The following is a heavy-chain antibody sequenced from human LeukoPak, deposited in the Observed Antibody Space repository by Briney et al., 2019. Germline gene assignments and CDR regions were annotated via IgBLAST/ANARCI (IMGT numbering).Heavy chain of an antibody. CDR3: ARALRGYSYGYDYYYMDV. D-gene: IGHD5-18*01. CDR1: GFTVSSNY. V-gene: IGHV3-53*01. Sequence: GGSLRLSCAASGFTVSSNYMSWVRQAPGKGLEWVSVIYSGGSTYYSDSVTGRSTISRDNSKNTRYLRMNSLETEDTAVYYCARALRGYSYGYDYYYMDVWGKGTTVTVSS. CDR2: IYSGGST. J-gene: IGHJ6*03.